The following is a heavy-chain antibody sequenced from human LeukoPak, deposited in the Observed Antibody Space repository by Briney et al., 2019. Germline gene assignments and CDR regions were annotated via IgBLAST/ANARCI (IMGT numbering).Heavy chain of an antibody. CDR1: GGTFSSYA. V-gene: IGHV1-69*05. J-gene: IGHJ6*03. Sequence: GASVKVSCKASGGTFSSYAINWVRQAPGRGLEWMGRIIPIFGTANYAQKFQGRVTITTDESTSTAYMELSSLRSEDTAVYYCARDAAAIGDYYYYMDVWGKGTTVTVSS. D-gene: IGHD2-2*01. CDR3: ARDAAAIGDYYYYMDV. CDR2: IIPIFGTA.